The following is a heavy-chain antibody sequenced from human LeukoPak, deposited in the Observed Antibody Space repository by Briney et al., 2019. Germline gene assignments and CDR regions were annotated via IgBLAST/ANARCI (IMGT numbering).Heavy chain of an antibody. D-gene: IGHD1-26*01. V-gene: IGHV3-74*01. Sequence: PGGSLRLLCGVSGLTLSSYLIHCVRQARGKGLVWVSRISTDGSSTNYADSVKGRFTISRDNAKNTLYLQMNSLRAEDTAVYYCARSYPFDYWGQGTLVTVSS. CDR3: ARSYPFDY. CDR1: GLTLSSYL. CDR2: ISTDGSST. J-gene: IGHJ4*02.